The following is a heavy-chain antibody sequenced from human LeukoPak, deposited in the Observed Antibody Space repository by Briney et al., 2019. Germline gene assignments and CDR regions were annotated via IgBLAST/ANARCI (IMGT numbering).Heavy chain of an antibody. Sequence: GRSLRLSCAASGFTFSSYGMHWVRQAPGKGLEWVAVISYDGSNKYYADSVKGRFTISRDNSKNTLYLQMNSLRDEDTAVYYCARDGDGGLGSDYWGQGTLVTV. J-gene: IGHJ4*02. V-gene: IGHV3-30*03. CDR2: ISYDGSNK. D-gene: IGHD4-23*01. CDR1: GFTFSSYG. CDR3: ARDGDGGLGSDY.